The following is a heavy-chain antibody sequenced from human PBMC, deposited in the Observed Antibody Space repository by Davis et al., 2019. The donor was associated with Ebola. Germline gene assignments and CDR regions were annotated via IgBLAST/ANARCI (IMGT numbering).Heavy chain of an antibody. D-gene: IGHD3-10*01. V-gene: IGHV4-34*01. CDR1: GGSFSGHY. J-gene: IGHJ6*02. CDR3: ARGVRYYYGSGRPYYYYGMDV. CDR2: INHSGST. Sequence: SETLSLTCAVYGGSFSGHYWTRIRQPPGKGLEWIGEINHSGSTNYNPSLKSRVTISVDTSKNQFSLKLSSVTAADTAVYYCARGVRYYYGSGRPYYYYGMDVWGQGTTVTVSS.